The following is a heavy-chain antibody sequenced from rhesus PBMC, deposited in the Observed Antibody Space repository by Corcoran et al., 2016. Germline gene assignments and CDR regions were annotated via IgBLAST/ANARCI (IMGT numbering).Heavy chain of an antibody. CDR2: INGNTGIT. V-gene: IGHV4-80*01. D-gene: IGHD4-23*01. Sequence: QVQLQESGPGLVKPSETLSLTCAVSGCSFSHYWWSWIRQPPGQGLEWIGEINGNTGITNYNPSLKSRVTISKDASKNQFSLKLTSVTAADTAFYYCARSRINSNYGSFDYWGRGLLVTVSS. CDR3: ARSRINSNYGSFDY. CDR1: GCSFSHYW. J-gene: IGHJ4*01.